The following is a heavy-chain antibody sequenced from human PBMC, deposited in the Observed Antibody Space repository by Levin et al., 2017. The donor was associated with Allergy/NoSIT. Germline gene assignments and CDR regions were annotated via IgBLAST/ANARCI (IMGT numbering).Heavy chain of an antibody. CDR2: INSDGSST. J-gene: IGHJ5*02. Sequence: GGSLRLSCAASGFTFSSYWMHWVRQAPGKGLVWVSRINSDGSSTSYADSVKGRFTISRDNAKNTLYLQMNSLRAEDTAVYYCARKAYIAARPGNWFDPWGQGTLVTVSS. V-gene: IGHV3-74*01. CDR3: ARKAYIAARPGNWFDP. D-gene: IGHD6-6*01. CDR1: GFTFSSYW.